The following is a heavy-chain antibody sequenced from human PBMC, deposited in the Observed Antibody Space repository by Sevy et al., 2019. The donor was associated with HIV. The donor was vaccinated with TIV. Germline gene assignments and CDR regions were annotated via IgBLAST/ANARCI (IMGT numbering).Heavy chain of an antibody. V-gene: IGHV4-34*01. CDR3: ARPGGDL. CDR2: INHSGSA. Sequence: SETLSLTCAVYGGSFGAYYWSWIRQAPGQGLEWIGDINHSGSANYNPSLKSRVTISVDTTKSQFSLKLSSVTAADTAVYYCARPGGDLWGRGTLVTVSS. J-gene: IGHJ4*02. D-gene: IGHD3-16*01. CDR1: GGSFGAYY.